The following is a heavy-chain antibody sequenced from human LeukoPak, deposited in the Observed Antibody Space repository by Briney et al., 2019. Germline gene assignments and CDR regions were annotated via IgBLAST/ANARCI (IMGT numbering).Heavy chain of an antibody. D-gene: IGHD5-24*01. CDR1: GDPFISYA. Sequence: ASVKDSCKASGDPFISYAISWVRQAPGQGLEWMGGIIPIFGTAKYAQKFQGRVTITTDESTSTAYMELSSLRSEDTAVYYCVRGPKMVYYHYFYMDVWGKGTTVTVSS. CDR3: VRGPKMVYYHYFYMDV. V-gene: IGHV1-69*05. CDR2: IIPIFGTA. J-gene: IGHJ6*03.